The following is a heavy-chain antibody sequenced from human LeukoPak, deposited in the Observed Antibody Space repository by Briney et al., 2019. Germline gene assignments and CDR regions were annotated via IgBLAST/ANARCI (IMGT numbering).Heavy chain of an antibody. D-gene: IGHD6-19*01. CDR2: IYYSGST. CDR1: GGSLSSSSYY. CDR3: ARLSIAVAGPNFDY. J-gene: IGHJ4*02. Sequence: SETLSLTCTVSGGSLSSSSYYWGWIRQPPGKGLEWLGSIYYSGSTYYNPSLKSRVTISVDTSKNQFSLKLSSVTAADTAVYYCARLSIAVAGPNFDYWGQGTPVTVSS. V-gene: IGHV4-39*01.